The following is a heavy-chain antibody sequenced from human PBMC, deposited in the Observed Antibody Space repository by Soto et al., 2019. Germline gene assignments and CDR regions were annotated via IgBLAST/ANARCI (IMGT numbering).Heavy chain of an antibody. CDR1: GGSISSSGYY. V-gene: IGHV4-39*01. D-gene: IGHD2-21*02. J-gene: IGHJ3*02. Sequence: QLQLQESGPGLVKPSETLSLTCTVSGGSISSSGYYWGWIRQPPGKGLEWIGSIYYSGSTYYTPSLKSRVTISVDTSKNQFSLKLSSVTAADTAVYYCARLVTETDAFDIWGQGTLVTVSS. CDR2: IYYSGST. CDR3: ARLVTETDAFDI.